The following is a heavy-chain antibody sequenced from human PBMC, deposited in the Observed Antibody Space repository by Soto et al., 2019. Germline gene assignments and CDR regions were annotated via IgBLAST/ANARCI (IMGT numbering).Heavy chain of an antibody. CDR2: ISGYNGNT. V-gene: IGHV1-18*01. J-gene: IGHJ6*02. Sequence: QVQVVQSGDEVKKPGASVKVSCKASGYTFTNYGFSWVRQAPGQGLEWMGWISGYNGNTKYAEKFQGRVTMTTDTSTSTAHMELRSLRSDDTAVYYCAREGQAPYYYYGMDVWSQGTAGTVSS. CDR3: AREGQAPYYYYGMDV. CDR1: GYTFTNYG.